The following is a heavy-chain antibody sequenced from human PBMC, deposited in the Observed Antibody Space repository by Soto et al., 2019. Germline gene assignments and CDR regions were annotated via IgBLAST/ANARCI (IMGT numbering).Heavy chain of an antibody. V-gene: IGHV4-59*01. CDR1: GGSISSYY. D-gene: IGHD4-17*01. CDR3: ARGFHGDYLDY. CDR2: IYYSGST. Sequence: PSETLSLTCTVSGGSISSYYWSWIRQPPGKGLEWIGYIYYSGSTNYNPSLRSRVTISVDTSKNQFSLKLSSVTAADTAVYYCARGFHGDYLDYWGQGTLVTVSS. J-gene: IGHJ4*02.